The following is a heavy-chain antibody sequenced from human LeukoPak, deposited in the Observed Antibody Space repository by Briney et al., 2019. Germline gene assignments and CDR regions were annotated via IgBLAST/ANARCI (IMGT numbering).Heavy chain of an antibody. V-gene: IGHV3-23*01. D-gene: IGHD1-26*01. CDR1: GFTFSSYA. Sequence: GGSLRLSCAASGFTFSSYAMSWVRQAPGKGLEWVSAISGSGGSTYYADSVKGRFTISGDNSKNTLYLQMNSLRAEDTAVYYCAKDRYSGSYSGYYFDYWGQGTLVTVSS. CDR3: AKDRYSGSYSGYYFDY. CDR2: ISGSGGST. J-gene: IGHJ4*02.